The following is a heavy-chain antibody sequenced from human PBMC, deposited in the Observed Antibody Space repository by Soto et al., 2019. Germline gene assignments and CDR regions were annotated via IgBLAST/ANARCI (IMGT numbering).Heavy chain of an antibody. Sequence: PGGSLRLSCAASGFPFSSYWMHWVRHTPGKGLDWVARISGDGATTYYADSVTGRFTVSRDNAKNTLSLQISGLRAEDTAVYYCAREYYGLLTGYYTDYWGQGTLVTVSS. J-gene: IGHJ4*02. CDR2: ISGDGATT. D-gene: IGHD3-9*01. CDR3: AREYYGLLTGYYTDY. CDR1: GFPFSSYW. V-gene: IGHV3-74*01.